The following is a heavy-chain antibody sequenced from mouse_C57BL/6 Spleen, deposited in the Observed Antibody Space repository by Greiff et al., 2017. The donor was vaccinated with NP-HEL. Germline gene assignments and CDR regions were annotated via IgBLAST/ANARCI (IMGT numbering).Heavy chain of an antibody. CDR2: IDPSDSYT. J-gene: IGHJ4*01. CDR1: GYTFTSYW. V-gene: IGHV1-50*01. Sequence: QVQLQQPGAELVKPGASVKLSCKASGYTFTSYWMQWVKQRPGQGLEWIGEIDPSDSYTNYNQKFKGKATLTVDTSSSTAYMQLSSLTSEDSAVYYCARPDYGYDMAYAMDYWGQGTSVTVSS. D-gene: IGHD2-2*01. CDR3: ARPDYGYDMAYAMDY.